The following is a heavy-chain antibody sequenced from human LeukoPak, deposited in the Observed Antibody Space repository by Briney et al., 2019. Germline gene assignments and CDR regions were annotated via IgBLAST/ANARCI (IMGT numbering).Heavy chain of an antibody. Sequence: SETLSLTCTVSGASITNSAYHWGWIRQPPGKGLEWIGSINYSGGTHYNPSLKSRVTISADKSKNQSSLKLRSVTAADTAVYYCAGLWSTDCSGGTCPHQPNYWGQGILVTVSS. CDR1: GASITNSAYH. V-gene: IGHV4-39*01. J-gene: IGHJ4*02. D-gene: IGHD2-15*01. CDR3: AGLWSTDCSGGTCPHQPNY. CDR2: INYSGGT.